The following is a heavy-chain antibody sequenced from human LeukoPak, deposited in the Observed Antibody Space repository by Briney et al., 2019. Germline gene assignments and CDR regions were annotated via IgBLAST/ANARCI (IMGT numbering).Heavy chain of an antibody. Sequence: ASVKVSCKASGYTFTSYGISWVRQAPGQGLEWMGWISAYNGNTNYAQKLQGRVTMTTDTSTSTAYMELRSLRSDDTAVYYCGIAARGYYYYMDVWGKGTTVTVSS. CDR3: GIAARGYYYYMDV. J-gene: IGHJ6*03. CDR2: ISAYNGNT. D-gene: IGHD6-13*01. CDR1: GYTFTSYG. V-gene: IGHV1-18*01.